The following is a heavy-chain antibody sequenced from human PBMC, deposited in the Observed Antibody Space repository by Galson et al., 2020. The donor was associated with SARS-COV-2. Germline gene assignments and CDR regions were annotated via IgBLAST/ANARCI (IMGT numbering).Heavy chain of an antibody. V-gene: IGHV3-33*01. CDR1: GFTFSDHA. J-gene: IGHJ4*02. Sequence: SLRLSCAASGFTFSDHAMHWVRQAPGKGLEWVAQIFFDGSEKYYGDSVRGRFTIPRDSSKNTVYLQMNNLRVDDTAVYYCARDGQSSRGWAFDYWGQGTLLTVSS. CDR2: IFFDGSEK. D-gene: IGHD6-19*01. CDR3: ARDGQSSRGWAFDY.